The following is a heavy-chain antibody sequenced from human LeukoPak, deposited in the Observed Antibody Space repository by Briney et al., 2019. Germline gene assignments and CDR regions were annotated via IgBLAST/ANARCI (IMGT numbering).Heavy chain of an antibody. CDR1: GGYISSSSYY. V-gene: IGHV4-39*01. CDR3: ARSFGYSYGLPFDY. J-gene: IGHJ4*02. D-gene: IGHD5-18*01. Sequence: SETLSLTCTVPGGYISSSSYYWGSIRQPPGKGLEWIGSISYTGSTYYNPSLKSRVSISADTSKNQLSLKLSSVTAADTAIYYCARSFGYSYGLPFDYWGQGNLVTVSS. CDR2: ISYTGST.